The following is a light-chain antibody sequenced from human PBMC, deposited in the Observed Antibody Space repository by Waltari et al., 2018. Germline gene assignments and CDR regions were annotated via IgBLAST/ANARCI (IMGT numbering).Light chain of an antibody. CDR2: AAS. V-gene: IGKV1-33*01. CDR3: QQYADLPWT. Sequence: DIQMTLSPSSLSASVGARVTITFQASQDISSYLNWYQQKAGKAPKLLMSAASNLEAVVPSRFSGDRFGTDFTFTITSLQSEDIATYYCQQYADLPWTFGQGTKVEIK. J-gene: IGKJ1*01. CDR1: QDISSY.